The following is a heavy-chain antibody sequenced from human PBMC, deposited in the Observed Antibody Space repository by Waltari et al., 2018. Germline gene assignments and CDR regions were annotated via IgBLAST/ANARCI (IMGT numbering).Heavy chain of an antibody. CDR3: ARHPAMTIMLWYFDL. J-gene: IGHJ2*01. D-gene: IGHD2-8*01. CDR1: GGSISSSSYY. V-gene: IGHV4-39*01. CDR2: IYYSAST. Sequence: QLQLQESGPGLVKPSETLSLTCTVSGGSISSSSYYWGWIRQPPGKGLEWIGSIYYSASTYYNPSLKARVTISVDTSKNQFSLKLGSVTAADTAVYYCARHPAMTIMLWYFDLWGRGTLVTVSS.